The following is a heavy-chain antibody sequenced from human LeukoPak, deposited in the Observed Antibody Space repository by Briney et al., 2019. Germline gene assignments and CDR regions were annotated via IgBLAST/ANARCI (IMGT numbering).Heavy chain of an antibody. V-gene: IGHV1-18*01. J-gene: IGHJ5*02. D-gene: IGHD3-22*01. Sequence: ASVKVSCKASGYTFTAYGFNWVRQAPGQGLEWMGWISTYDGDTNYAENLQGRVTLTTDTSTSTAHMELRSLRSDDTAVYYCARDRGRRKWFQGLDPWGQGTLVIVSS. CDR1: GYTFTAYG. CDR3: ARDRGRRKWFQGLDP. CDR2: ISTYDGDT.